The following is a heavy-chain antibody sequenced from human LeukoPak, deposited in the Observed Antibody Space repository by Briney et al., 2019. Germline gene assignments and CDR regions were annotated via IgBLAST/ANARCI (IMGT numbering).Heavy chain of an antibody. CDR2: IYTSGST. V-gene: IGHV4-4*07. CDR3: ARGPLWAFDY. CDR1: GGFISSYY. D-gene: IGHD2/OR15-2a*01. J-gene: IGHJ4*02. Sequence: PSETLSLTCTVSGGFISSYYWSWIRQPAGKGLVWIGRIYTSGSTNYNPSLKSRVTMSVDTSKNQFSLKLSSVTAADTAVYYCARGPLWAFDYWGQGTLVTVSS.